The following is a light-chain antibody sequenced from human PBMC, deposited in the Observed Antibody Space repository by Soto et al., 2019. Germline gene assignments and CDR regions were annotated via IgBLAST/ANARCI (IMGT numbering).Light chain of an antibody. J-gene: IGKJ4*01. CDR3: QRYNNWPLT. CDR2: DAS. CDR1: QTISRD. V-gene: IGKV3-15*01. Sequence: ERMMTQSPATLSLSPGEKATLSCRASQTISRDLAWYQQKPGQAPGLLIYDASTRATDIPDRFSGSRSGTEFTLTINSLQSEDFAVYYCQRYNNWPLTFGGGTKGDIK.